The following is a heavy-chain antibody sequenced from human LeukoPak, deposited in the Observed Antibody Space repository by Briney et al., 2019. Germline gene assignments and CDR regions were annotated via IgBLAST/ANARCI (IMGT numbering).Heavy chain of an antibody. CDR3: ARDYPPPSGPYGDSALDY. V-gene: IGHV1-18*01. D-gene: IGHD4-17*01. CDR1: GYTFTSYG. J-gene: IGHJ4*02. Sequence: ASVKVSCKASGYTFTSYGISWVRQAPGQGLEWMGWISAYNGNTNYAQKLQGRVIMTTDTSTSTAYMELRSLRSDDTAVYYCARDYPPPSGPYGDSALDYWGQGTLVTVSS. CDR2: ISAYNGNT.